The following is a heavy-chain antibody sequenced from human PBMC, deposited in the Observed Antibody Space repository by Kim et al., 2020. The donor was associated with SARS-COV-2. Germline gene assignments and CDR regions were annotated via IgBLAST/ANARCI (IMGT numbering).Heavy chain of an antibody. CDR3: ARHGTGGYCANGVCYPFDY. J-gene: IGHJ4*02. D-gene: IGHD2-8*01. Sequence: SETLSLTCTVSGGSISSYYWSWIRQPPGKGLEWIGYIYYSGSTKYNPSLKSRVAISVDTSKNQFSLKLSSVTAADTAVYYCARHGTGGYCANGVCYPFDYWRQGTLGAVSS. CDR2: IYYSGST. V-gene: IGHV4-59*08. CDR1: GGSISSYY.